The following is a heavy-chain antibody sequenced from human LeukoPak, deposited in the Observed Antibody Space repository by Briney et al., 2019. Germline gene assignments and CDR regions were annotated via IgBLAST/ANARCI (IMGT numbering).Heavy chain of an antibody. Sequence: PSGTLSLTCAVSGGPISSSNWWSWVRQPPGKGLEWIGEIYHSGSTNYNPSLKSRVTISVDKSKNQFSLKLSSVTAADTAVYYCAINPGIAAAGTADYWGQGILVTVSS. CDR1: GGPISSSNW. J-gene: IGHJ4*02. CDR2: IYHSGST. D-gene: IGHD6-13*01. CDR3: AINPGIAAAGTADY. V-gene: IGHV4-4*02.